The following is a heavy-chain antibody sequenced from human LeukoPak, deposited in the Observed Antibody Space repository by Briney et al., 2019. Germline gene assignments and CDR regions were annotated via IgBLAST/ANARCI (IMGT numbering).Heavy chain of an antibody. CDR1: GFTFSSYG. J-gene: IGHJ4*02. V-gene: IGHV3-48*01. Sequence: GGSLRLSCAASGFTFSSYGMHWVRQAPGKGLEWVSYISSSSSTIYYADSVKGRFTISRDNAKNSLYLQMNSLRAEDTAVYYCARRGYCSGGSCYWVGSFDYWGQGTLVTVSS. D-gene: IGHD2-15*01. CDR2: ISSSSSTI. CDR3: ARRGYCSGGSCYWVGSFDY.